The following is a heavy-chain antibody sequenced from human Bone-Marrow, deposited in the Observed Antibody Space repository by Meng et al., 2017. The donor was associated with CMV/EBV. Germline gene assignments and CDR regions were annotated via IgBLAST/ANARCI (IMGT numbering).Heavy chain of an antibody. D-gene: IGHD2-2*03. CDR1: GYTFVGHY. CDR2: INPKSAGT. V-gene: IGHV1-2*06. CDR3: TRTWIDSFTPDFDY. Sequence: QVTLVRSGGEANKPGAPVKVSCKTSGYTFVGHYIHWVRQAPGQGLEWMGRINPKSAGTDYVEKFQGRVTMTRDTSNTIVYMELSRLTADDTAVYYCTRTWIDSFTPDFDYWGQGSLVTVSS. J-gene: IGHJ4*02.